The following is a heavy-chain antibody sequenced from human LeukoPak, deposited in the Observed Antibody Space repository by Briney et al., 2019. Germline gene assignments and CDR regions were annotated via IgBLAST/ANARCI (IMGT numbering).Heavy chain of an antibody. CDR3: ARGNYYDSSGYSLGY. Sequence: GGSLRLSCAASRFTFSTYSMNWVRQAPGKGLVWVSRINSDGSSTSYADSVKGRFTISRDNAKNTLYLQMNSLRAEDTAVYYCARGNYYDSSGYSLGYWGQGTLVTVSS. CDR2: INSDGSST. J-gene: IGHJ4*02. V-gene: IGHV3-74*01. D-gene: IGHD3-22*01. CDR1: RFTFSTYS.